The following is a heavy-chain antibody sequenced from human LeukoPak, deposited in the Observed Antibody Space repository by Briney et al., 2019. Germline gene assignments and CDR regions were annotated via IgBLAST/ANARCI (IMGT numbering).Heavy chain of an antibody. CDR2: MNPNSGNT. CDR1: GYTFTSYD. J-gene: IGHJ3*02. CDR3: ARTLVVINDAFDI. Sequence: RASVKVSCKASGYTFTSYDINWVRQATGQGLEWMGWMNPNSGNTGYAQKFQGRVSMTGDTSISTAYMELSRLRSDDTAVYYCARTLVVINDAFDIWGQGTMVTVSS. V-gene: IGHV1-8*01. D-gene: IGHD3-22*01.